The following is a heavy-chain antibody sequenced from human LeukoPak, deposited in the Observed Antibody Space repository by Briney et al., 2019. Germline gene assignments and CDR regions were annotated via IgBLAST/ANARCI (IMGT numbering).Heavy chain of an antibody. CDR2: IKEDGSEK. J-gene: IGHJ4*02. V-gene: IGHV3-7*01. CDR3: ANGDHVSLGDY. CDR1: GFTFSSYW. Sequence: PGGSLRLSCAASGFTFSSYWMSWARQAPGKGLEWVANIKEDGSEKYYVDSVKGRFTISRDNAKNSLYLQMNSLRAEDTAVYYCANGDHVSLGDYWGQGTLVTVSS. D-gene: IGHD4-17*01.